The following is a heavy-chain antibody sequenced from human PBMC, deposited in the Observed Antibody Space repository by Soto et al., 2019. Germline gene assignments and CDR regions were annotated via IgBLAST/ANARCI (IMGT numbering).Heavy chain of an antibody. J-gene: IGHJ5*02. V-gene: IGHV3-74*01. Sequence: GGSLILSCAASGFTFSSYAMHWVRQAPGKGLEWVSRINSDGSSTCYADSVKGRFTISRDNAKNTLYLQMNSLRAEDTAVYYCARDGIYDSSGYQPFDPWGQGTLVTVSS. CDR1: GFTFSSYA. CDR2: INSDGSST. CDR3: ARDGIYDSSGYQPFDP. D-gene: IGHD3-22*01.